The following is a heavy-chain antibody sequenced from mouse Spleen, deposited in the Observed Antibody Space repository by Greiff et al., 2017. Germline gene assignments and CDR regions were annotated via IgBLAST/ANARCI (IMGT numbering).Heavy chain of an antibody. Sequence: QVQLQQSGPELVRPGTSVKMSCKASGYSFTSYWMQWVKQRPGQGLEWIGMIDPVKSETRLNQKFKDKATMNVDTSSSTAYMQISSLTSEDSAVYYCAIHYYGTGAMDYWGQGTSVTVSS. CDR2: IDPVKSET. CDR3: AIHYYGTGAMDY. J-gene: IGHJ4*01. V-gene: IGHV1-59*01. D-gene: IGHD1-2*01. CDR1: GYSFTSYW.